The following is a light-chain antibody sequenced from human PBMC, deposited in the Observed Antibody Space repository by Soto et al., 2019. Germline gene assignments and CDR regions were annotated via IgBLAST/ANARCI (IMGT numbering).Light chain of an antibody. CDR2: EAS. J-gene: IGLJ1*01. CDR1: SSDIGSHHL. Sequence: QSVLTQPACVSVSPGQSITISCTGTSSDIGSHHLVSWYQQYPGKAPQLIIFEASKRPSGVSNRFSGSKSGITASLTISGLQAEDEADYYCCSNAAGSTYVFGTGTKVTV. V-gene: IGLV2-23*01. CDR3: CSNAAGSTYV.